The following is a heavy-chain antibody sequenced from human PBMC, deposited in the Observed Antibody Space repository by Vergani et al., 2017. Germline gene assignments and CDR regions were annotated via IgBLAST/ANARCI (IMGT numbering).Heavy chain of an antibody. CDR2: IYYSGST. V-gene: IGHV4-59*01. CDR3: ARDLEGYYMYV. J-gene: IGHJ6*03. Sequence: QVQLQESGPGLVKPSETLSLTCTVSGGSISSYYWSWIRQPPGKGLEWIGYIYYSGSTNYNPSLKSRVTISVDTSKNQFSLKLSSVTAADTAVYYCARDLEGYYMYVWGKGTTVTVSS. CDR1: GGSISSYY.